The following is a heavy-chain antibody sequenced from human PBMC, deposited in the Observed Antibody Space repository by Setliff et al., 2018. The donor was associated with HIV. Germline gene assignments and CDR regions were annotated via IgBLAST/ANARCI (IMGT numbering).Heavy chain of an antibody. Sequence: SETLSLTCTVSGGSTTSSTYYWDWIRQPPGKGLEWIGSIFYSGSTYYNPSVKSRVTISIDTSKNQFSLRLSSVTAADTAVYYCARDHKYYYDSSGLDYWGQGTLVTVSS. D-gene: IGHD3-22*01. CDR2: IFYSGST. CDR3: ARDHKYYYDSSGLDY. CDR1: GGSTTSSTYY. J-gene: IGHJ4*02. V-gene: IGHV4-39*07.